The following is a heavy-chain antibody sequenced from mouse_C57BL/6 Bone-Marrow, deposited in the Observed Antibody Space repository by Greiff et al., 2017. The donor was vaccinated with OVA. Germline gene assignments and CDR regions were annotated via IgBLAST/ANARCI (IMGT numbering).Heavy chain of an antibody. CDR2: ISNLAYSI. V-gene: IGHV5-15*01. Sequence: EVQGVESGGGLVQPGGSLKLSCAASGFTFSDYGMAWVRQAPRKGPEWVAFISNLAYSIYYADTVTGRFTISRENAKNTLYLEMSSLRSEDTAMYYCARYYYGFAYWGQGTLVTVSA. D-gene: IGHD1-1*01. CDR3: ARYYYGFAY. CDR1: GFTFSDYG. J-gene: IGHJ3*01.